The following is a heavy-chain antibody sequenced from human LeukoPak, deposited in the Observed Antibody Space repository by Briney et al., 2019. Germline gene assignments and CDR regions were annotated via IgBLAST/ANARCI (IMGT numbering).Heavy chain of an antibody. CDR3: ARGLRLGELSVYFDY. D-gene: IGHD3-16*02. CDR1: GYTFTGYY. CDR2: SNPNSGGT. Sequence: GASVKVSCTASGYTFTGYYMHWVRQAPGQGLEWMGWSNPNSGGTNYAQKFQGWVTMTRDTSISTAYMELSRLRSDDTAVYYCARGLRLGELSVYFDYWGQGTLVTVSS. V-gene: IGHV1-2*04. J-gene: IGHJ4*02.